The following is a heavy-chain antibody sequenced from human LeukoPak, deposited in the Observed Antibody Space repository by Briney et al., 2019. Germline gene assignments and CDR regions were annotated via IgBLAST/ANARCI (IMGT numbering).Heavy chain of an antibody. V-gene: IGHV4-61*02. CDR3: ARASMYSSSSLDY. CDR1: GGSISSGSYY. Sequence: SQTLSLTCTVSGGSISSGSYYWSWIRQPAGKGLEWIGRIYTSGSTNYNPSLKSRVTISVDASKNQFSLKLSSVTAADTAVYYCARASMYSSSSLDYWGQGTLVTVSS. CDR2: IYTSGST. J-gene: IGHJ4*02. D-gene: IGHD6-6*01.